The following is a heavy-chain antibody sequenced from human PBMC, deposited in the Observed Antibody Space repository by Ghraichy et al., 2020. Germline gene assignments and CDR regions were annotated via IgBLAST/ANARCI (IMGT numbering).Heavy chain of an antibody. J-gene: IGHJ4*02. D-gene: IGHD3-10*01. Sequence: GGSLRLSCAASGFTFSDSAIAWVRQAPGKGLEWVSSISGSGGTTYYADSVKGRFTISRDNSRNTLFLQMNRLRVDDTAVYYCARSPAMLRGVVIKGYFFDYWGQGALVTVSS. V-gene: IGHV3-23*01. CDR2: ISGSGGTT. CDR3: ARSPAMLRGVVIKGYFFDY. CDR1: GFTFSDSA.